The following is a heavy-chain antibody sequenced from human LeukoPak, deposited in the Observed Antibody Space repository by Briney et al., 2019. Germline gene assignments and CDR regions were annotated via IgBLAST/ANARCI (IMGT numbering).Heavy chain of an antibody. CDR2: INHSGSA. D-gene: IGHD2-2*01. CDR3: ARQLGYCSSTSCYADKVDY. V-gene: IGHV4-34*01. Sequence: SETLSLTCAVYGGSFRGYYWGWIRQPPGKGLQWVGDINHSGSANYNPSLKSRVTISVDTSKNQFSLKLSSVTAADTAVYYCARQLGYCSSTSCYADKVDYWGQGTLVTVSS. J-gene: IGHJ4*02. CDR1: GGSFRGYY.